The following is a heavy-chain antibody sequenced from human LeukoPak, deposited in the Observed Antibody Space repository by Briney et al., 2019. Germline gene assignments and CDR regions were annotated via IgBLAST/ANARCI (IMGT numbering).Heavy chain of an antibody. D-gene: IGHD6-13*01. CDR2: IIPILDIV. CDR1: GGSFGNNA. CDR3: ASVPPRTEAAAAHYNP. V-gene: IGHV1-69*04. Sequence: SVKVSCKASGGSFGNNAISWVRQAPGQGLEWMGRIIPILDIVNYAQKFQGRVTITADKSTGTAYMELSSLRSEDTAVYFCASVPPRTEAAAAHYNPWGQGTLVTVSS. J-gene: IGHJ5*02.